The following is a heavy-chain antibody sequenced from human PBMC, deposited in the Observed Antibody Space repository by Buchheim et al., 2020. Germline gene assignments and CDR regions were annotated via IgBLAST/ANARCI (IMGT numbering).Heavy chain of an antibody. CDR3: AKPIITICEDWYFDV. CDR1: GFTFSSYG. J-gene: IGHJ2*01. CDR2: ISYDGSNK. D-gene: IGHD3-3*01. Sequence: QVQLVESGGGVVQPGRSLRLSCAASGFTFSSYGMHWVRQAPGKGLEWVAVISYDGSNKYYVDSVKGRLTISRDNSKNTLYLQMNSLRADDTAVYYCAKPIITICEDWYFDVWGRGTL. V-gene: IGHV3-30*18.